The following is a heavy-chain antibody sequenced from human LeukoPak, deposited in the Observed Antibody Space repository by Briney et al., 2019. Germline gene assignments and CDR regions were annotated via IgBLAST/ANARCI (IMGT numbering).Heavy chain of an antibody. CDR1: GGSFSGYY. Sequence: SETLSPTCAVYGGSFSGYYWSWIRQPPGKGLEWIGEINHSGSTNYNPSLKSRVTISVDTSKNQFSLKLSSVTAADTAVYYCASQQLEEDDAFDIWGQGTMVTVSS. CDR3: ASQQLEEDDAFDI. V-gene: IGHV4-34*01. D-gene: IGHD6-13*01. CDR2: INHSGST. J-gene: IGHJ3*02.